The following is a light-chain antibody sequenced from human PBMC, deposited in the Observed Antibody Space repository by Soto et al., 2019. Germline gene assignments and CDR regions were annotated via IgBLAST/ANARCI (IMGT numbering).Light chain of an antibody. V-gene: IGKV1-5*03. Sequence: DIQMTQSPSTLSASVGDRVTITSRASQSISSNLAWYQQKPGKAPNLLLYKAPRLGGGAPSRFSGSGSGTEFTLTISSLQPDDFATYYCQQYNSYPLTFGGGTKVEIK. J-gene: IGKJ4*01. CDR2: KAP. CDR1: QSISSN. CDR3: QQYNSYPLT.